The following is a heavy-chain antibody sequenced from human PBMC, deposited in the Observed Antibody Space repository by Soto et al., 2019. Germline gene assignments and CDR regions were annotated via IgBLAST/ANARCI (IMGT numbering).Heavy chain of an antibody. V-gene: IGHV4-4*07. CDR3: ARGADWAQTYDSSAQVY. J-gene: IGHJ4*02. CDR1: VGAVSSYY. CDR2: INTSGTT. D-gene: IGHD3-22*01. Sequence: PSESLSISCTVSVGAVSSYYWSWMRQRAGKGLEWVGRINTSGTTKYNPSLESRVTMSLDTSKNQFFLKLSSVTAADTAVYYCARGADWAQTYDSSAQVYWGQGAPVTVSS.